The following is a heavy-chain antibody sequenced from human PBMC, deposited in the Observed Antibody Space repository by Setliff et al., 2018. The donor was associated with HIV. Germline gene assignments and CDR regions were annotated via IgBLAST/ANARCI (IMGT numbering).Heavy chain of an antibody. CDR1: GFVFSTYE. V-gene: IGHV3-48*03. Sequence: GGSLRLSCATSGFVFSTYEMNWVRQAPGKGLDWVSYISSSGGSIIYYADSVKGRFTISRDNAKKSLYLQMNSLRAEDTAVYYCAREGSYGIDCWGQGTLVTVSS. D-gene: IGHD4-17*01. J-gene: IGHJ4*02. CDR3: AREGSYGIDC. CDR2: ISSSGGSII.